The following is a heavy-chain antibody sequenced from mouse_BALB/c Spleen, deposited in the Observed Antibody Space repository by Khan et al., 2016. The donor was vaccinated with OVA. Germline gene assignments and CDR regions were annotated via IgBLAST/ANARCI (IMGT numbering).Heavy chain of an antibody. Sequence: DLVKPGASVKLSCKASGYTFTSYWINWIKQRPGQGLEWIGRVSPGSGSPYYNEIFKGKATVTVDKSSSTAYIQLNSPSSEDSAVYFCTRSNYYGNGLYAMDYWGQGTSVTVSS. D-gene: IGHD1-1*01. CDR2: VSPGSGSP. CDR1: GYTFTSYW. CDR3: TRSNYYGNGLYAMDY. V-gene: IGHV1S41*01. J-gene: IGHJ4*01.